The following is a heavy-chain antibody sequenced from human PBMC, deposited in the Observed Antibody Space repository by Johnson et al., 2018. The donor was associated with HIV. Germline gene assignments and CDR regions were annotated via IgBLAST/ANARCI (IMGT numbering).Heavy chain of an antibody. D-gene: IGHD5-18*01. Sequence: VQLVESGGGVVLPGGSLRLSCAASGFTFDDYGMSWVRQAPGKGLEWVSAIGTAGYTYYPGSVKGRFTISRENAKNSLYLQMNSLRAGDTAVYYCARGAMGNAFDIWGQGTMVTVSS. CDR2: IGTAGYT. J-gene: IGHJ3*02. V-gene: IGHV3-13*01. CDR3: ARGAMGNAFDI. CDR1: GFTFDDYG.